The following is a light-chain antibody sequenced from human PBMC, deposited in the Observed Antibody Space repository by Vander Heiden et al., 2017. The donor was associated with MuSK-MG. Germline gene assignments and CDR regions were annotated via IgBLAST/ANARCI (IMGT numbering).Light chain of an antibody. Sequence: DIQMTQSPPSLSASVGDRVIITCRASQSISTHLHWYQQKPGKAPKLLIYPVSSWPSGVPSRFSGSGSGTDFTLTISSLQPEDFAAYYCQQYDSAPPRTFGQGTKVEIK. CDR1: QSISTH. V-gene: IGKV1-39*01. CDR2: PVS. J-gene: IGKJ2*01. CDR3: QQYDSAPPRT.